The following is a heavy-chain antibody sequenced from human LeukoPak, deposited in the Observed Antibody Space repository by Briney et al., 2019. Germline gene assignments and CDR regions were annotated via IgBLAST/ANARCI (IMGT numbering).Heavy chain of an antibody. Sequence: ASVKVSCKASGYTFTSYDINWVRQATGQGLEWMGWMNPNSANTGYAQKFQGRATMTRNTSISTAYMELSSLRSEDTAVYYCASALGYYDSRGYRDYWGQGTLVTVSS. CDR1: GYTFTSYD. J-gene: IGHJ4*02. V-gene: IGHV1-8*01. CDR2: MNPNSANT. D-gene: IGHD3-22*01. CDR3: ASALGYYDSRGYRDY.